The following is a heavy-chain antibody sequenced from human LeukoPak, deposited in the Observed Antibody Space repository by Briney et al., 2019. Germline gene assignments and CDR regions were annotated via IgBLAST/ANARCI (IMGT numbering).Heavy chain of an antibody. CDR3: ARLRGSGSPNYYYYGMDV. CDR1: GFTFSSYE. Sequence: GGSLRLSCGGSGFTFSSYEMNWVRQAPGKGLGWLSYISSSGNTKYYADSVKGRFTISRDNAKSSLYLQMNSLRVEDTAVYYCARLRGSGSPNYYYYGMDVWGKGTTVTVSS. D-gene: IGHD3-10*01. CDR2: ISSSGNTK. V-gene: IGHV3-48*03. J-gene: IGHJ6*04.